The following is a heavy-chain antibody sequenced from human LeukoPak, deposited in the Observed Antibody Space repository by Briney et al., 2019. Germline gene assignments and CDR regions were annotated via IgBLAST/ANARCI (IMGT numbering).Heavy chain of an antibody. V-gene: IGHV4-31*03. CDR1: GGSINSGGYY. CDR3: ARVLADYKSSYRFEC. J-gene: IGHJ4*02. D-gene: IGHD4-11*01. CDR2: IYYTGSA. Sequence: SQTLSLTGTVSGGSINSGGYYWTWIRQHPGKGLEWIAFIYYTGSAHYNPSLEGRVTISVDTSKNQCSLKPISVTAADTAVYYCARVLADYKSSYRFECWGLGTLVSVSS.